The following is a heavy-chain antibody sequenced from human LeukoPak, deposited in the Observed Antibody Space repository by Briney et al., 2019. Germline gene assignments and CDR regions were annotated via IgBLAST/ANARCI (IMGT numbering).Heavy chain of an antibody. CDR2: ISSSGSTI. J-gene: IGHJ5*02. V-gene: IGHV3-11*01. CDR3: AKGDSSGYYYNWFDP. Sequence: PGGSLRLSCAASGFTFSDYYMSWIRQAPGKGLEWVSYISSSGSTIYYADSVKGRFTISRDNAKNSLYLQMNSLRAEDMALYYCAKGDSSGYYYNWFDPWGQGTLVTVSS. D-gene: IGHD3-22*01. CDR1: GFTFSDYY.